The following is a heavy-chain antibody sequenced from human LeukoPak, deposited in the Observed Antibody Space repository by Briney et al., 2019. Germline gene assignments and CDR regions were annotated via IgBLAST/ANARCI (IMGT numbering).Heavy chain of an antibody. J-gene: IGHJ4*02. CDR2: IHYSGST. D-gene: IGHD3-3*01. CDR3: ARGKKKGERITIFGVVISLDY. Sequence: SETLSLTCTVSGGSISSSSYYWGWIRQPPGKGLEWIGSIHYSGSTYYNPSLKSRVTISVDTSKNQFSLKLSSVTAADTAVYYCARGKKKGERITIFGVVISLDYWGQGTLVTVSS. V-gene: IGHV4-39*07. CDR1: GGSISSSSYY.